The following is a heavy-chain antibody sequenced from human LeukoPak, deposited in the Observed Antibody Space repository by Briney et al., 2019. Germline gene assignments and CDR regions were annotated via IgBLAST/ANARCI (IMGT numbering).Heavy chain of an antibody. J-gene: IGHJ4*02. CDR2: ISADNTNT. D-gene: IGHD2/OR15-2a*01. CDR1: GYTFTGYD. V-gene: IGHV1-18*01. Sequence: GASVTVSCKASGYTFTGYDISGVRQAPGQGLAWVGWISADNTNTNYAQKLQGRVTMTTDTSTRTAYMELRSLRSDDTALYYCARAITTSGFRTDYWGQGTLVTVSS. CDR3: ARAITTSGFRTDY.